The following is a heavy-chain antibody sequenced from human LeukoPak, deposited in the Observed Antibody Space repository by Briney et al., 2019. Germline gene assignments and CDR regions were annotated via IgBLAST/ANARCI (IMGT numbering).Heavy chain of an antibody. V-gene: IGHV6-1*01. CDR2: TYDRSKRYY. D-gene: IGHD5-12*01. J-gene: IGHJ4*02. CDR3: ARDLGNTGWHTFDY. CDR1: GDSVSIINGA. Sequence: SQTLSLTCAISGDSVSIINGACNWVRQSPSRGLEWLGRTYDRSKRYYDYAASLQGRITIEPDTSKNQCSLHLYSLTPEDTAVYYCARDLGNTGWHTFDYWGQGTLVTVSS.